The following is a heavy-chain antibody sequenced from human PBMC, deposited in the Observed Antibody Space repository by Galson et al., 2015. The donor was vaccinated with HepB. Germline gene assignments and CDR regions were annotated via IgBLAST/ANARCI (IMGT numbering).Heavy chain of an antibody. Sequence: SLRLSCAASGFNFNNYAMSWVRQAPGKGLEWVSTLSGLGGSTYYADSMKGRFTVSRDNSKNTLYLQMNSLTVEDTAIYYCAKRRTGGGYFDYWGQGTLVTVSP. CDR1: GFNFNNYA. CDR3: AKRRTGGGYFDY. D-gene: IGHD3-16*01. V-gene: IGHV3-23*01. J-gene: IGHJ4*02. CDR2: LSGLGGST.